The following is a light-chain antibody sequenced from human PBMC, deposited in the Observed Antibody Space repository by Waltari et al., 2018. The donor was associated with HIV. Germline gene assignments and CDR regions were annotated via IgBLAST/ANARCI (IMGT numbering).Light chain of an antibody. Sequence: IQMAQSPSSLSASIGERVIITCRASQAIRGDLGWYQQKAGEAPKRLIYSASSVQNGVPSRLSGSGTGTNFTLTINSLQSEDCATYYCLQHHSYPLTFGGGTKVEV. J-gene: IGKJ4*01. CDR2: SAS. CDR1: QAIRGD. V-gene: IGKV1-6*02. CDR3: LQHHSYPLT.